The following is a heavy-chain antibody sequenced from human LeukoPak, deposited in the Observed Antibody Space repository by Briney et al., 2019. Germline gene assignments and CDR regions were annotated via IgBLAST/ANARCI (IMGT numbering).Heavy chain of an antibody. D-gene: IGHD3-22*01. CDR1: GGTFSSYA. J-gene: IGHJ4*02. CDR2: IIPIFGTA. Sequence: SVKVSCKASGGTFSSYAISWVRQAPGQGLEWMGGIIPIFGTANYAQKFQGRVTITTDESTSTAYMELSSLRSEDTAVYYCARQGADYYDSSGYLDYWGQGTLVTVSS. V-gene: IGHV1-69*05. CDR3: ARQGADYYDSSGYLDY.